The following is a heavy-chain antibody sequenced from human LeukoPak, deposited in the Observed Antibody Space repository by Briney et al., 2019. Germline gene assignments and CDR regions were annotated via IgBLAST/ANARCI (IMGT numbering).Heavy chain of an antibody. Sequence: GGSLRLSCAASGPTVSSNYMSWVRQAPGKGLEWVSVIYSGGSTYYADSVKGRFTISRDNSKNTLYLQMNSLRAEDTAVYYCASRKGTTVTADYYYYYMDVWGKGTTVTVSS. J-gene: IGHJ6*03. CDR2: IYSGGST. V-gene: IGHV3-53*01. CDR1: GPTVSSNY. CDR3: ASRKGTTVTADYYYYYMDV. D-gene: IGHD4-17*01.